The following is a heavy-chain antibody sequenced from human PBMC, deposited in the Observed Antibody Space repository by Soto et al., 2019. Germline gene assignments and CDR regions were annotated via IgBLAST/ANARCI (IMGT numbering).Heavy chain of an antibody. CDR1: SGSISSSNW. CDR3: ASLVAVAGFLEI. CDR2: IYHSGST. Sequence: QVQLQESGPGLVKPSGTLSLTCAVSSGSISSSNWWSWVRQPPGKGLEWIGEIYHSGSTNYNPSRQIRVNISVDKSKNQFSLKLSSVTAADTAVYYCASLVAVAGFLEIWCQGTMVTVSS. V-gene: IGHV4-4*02. J-gene: IGHJ3*02. D-gene: IGHD6-19*01.